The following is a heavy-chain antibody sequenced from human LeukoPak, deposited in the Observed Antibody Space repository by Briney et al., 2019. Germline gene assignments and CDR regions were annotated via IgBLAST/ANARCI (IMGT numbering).Heavy chain of an antibody. CDR1: GYSISSGYY. CDR2: IYHSGST. D-gene: IGHD5-18*01. V-gene: IGHV4-38-2*01. J-gene: IGHJ4*02. CDR3: AKTDVDTGYY. Sequence: SETLSLTCAVSGYSISSGYYWGWIRQPPGKGLEWIGSIYHSGSTYYNPSLKSRVTISVDTSKNQFSLKLSSVTAADTVVYYCAKTDVDTGYYWGQGTLVTVSS.